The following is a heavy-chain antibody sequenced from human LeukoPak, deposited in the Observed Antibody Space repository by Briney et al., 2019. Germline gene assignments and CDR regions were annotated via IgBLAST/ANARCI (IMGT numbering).Heavy chain of an antibody. CDR2: INHSGST. Sequence: SETLSLTCAVYGGSFSGYYWSWIRQPPGKGLEWTGEINHSGSTNYNPSLKSRVTISVDTSKNQFSLKLSSVTAADTAVYYCARGRDKLGYCSSTSCYRQYNWFDPWGQGTLVTVSS. CDR3: ARGRDKLGYCSSTSCYRQYNWFDP. D-gene: IGHD2-2*02. CDR1: GGSFSGYY. J-gene: IGHJ5*02. V-gene: IGHV4-34*01.